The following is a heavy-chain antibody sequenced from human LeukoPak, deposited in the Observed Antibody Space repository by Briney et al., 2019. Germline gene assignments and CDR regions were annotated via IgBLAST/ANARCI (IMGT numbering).Heavy chain of an antibody. J-gene: IGHJ4*02. V-gene: IGHV3-30*04. CDR3: ARDPEGDYDSSAYYDSGYFDY. D-gene: IGHD3-22*01. CDR1: GFIFSNFA. Sequence: PGGSLRLSCAASGFIFSNFAMHWVRQAPGKGLECVAVISYDGSNEYYADSVKGRFTISRDNSKNTLYLQMNSLRVEDTAVYYCARDPEGDYDSSAYYDSGYFDYWGQGALVTVSS. CDR2: ISYDGSNE.